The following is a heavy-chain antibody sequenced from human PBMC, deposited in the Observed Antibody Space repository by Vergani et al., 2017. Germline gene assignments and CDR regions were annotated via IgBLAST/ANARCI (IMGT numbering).Heavy chain of an antibody. D-gene: IGHD2-2*01. V-gene: IGHV4-39*07. Sequence: QLQLQESGPGLVKPSETLSLTCTVSGGSISSSSYYWGWIRQPPGKGLEWIGSIYYSGSTYYNPSLKSRVTISVDTSKNQFSLKLSSVTAADTAVYYCARDSDDGYCSSTSCYLRRGYYYYGMDVWGQGTTVTVSS. J-gene: IGHJ6*02. CDR1: GGSISSSSYY. CDR3: ARDSDDGYCSSTSCYLRRGYYYYGMDV. CDR2: IYYSGST.